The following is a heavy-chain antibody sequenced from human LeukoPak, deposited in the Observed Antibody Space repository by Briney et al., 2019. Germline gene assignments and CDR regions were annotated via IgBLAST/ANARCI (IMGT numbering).Heavy chain of an antibody. CDR2: LRGDGST. D-gene: IGHD3-16*01. V-gene: IGHV3-23*01. CDR1: GFTFSSYA. J-gene: IGHJ4*02. Sequence: GGSLRLSCVASGFTFSSYAMSWVRQAPARGLEWVASLRGDGSTFYADSVKGRFTLSRDESRNTVYLQLTYLRVEDTAVYYCAKASWVSSADAVSWGQGTPVTVSS. CDR3: AKASWVSSADAVS.